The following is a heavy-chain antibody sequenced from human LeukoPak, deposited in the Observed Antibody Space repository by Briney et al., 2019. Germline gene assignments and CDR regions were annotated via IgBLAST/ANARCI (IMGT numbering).Heavy chain of an antibody. Sequence: KTSETLSLTCTVSGGSISSGDYYWSWIRQPPGKGLEWIGYIYYSGSTYYNPSLKSRVTISVDTSKNQFSLKLSSVTAADTAVYYCARLGHPNWFDPWGQGTLVTVSS. CDR3: ARLGHPNWFDP. D-gene: IGHD7-27*01. J-gene: IGHJ5*02. CDR1: GGSISSGDYY. CDR2: IYYSGST. V-gene: IGHV4-30-4*08.